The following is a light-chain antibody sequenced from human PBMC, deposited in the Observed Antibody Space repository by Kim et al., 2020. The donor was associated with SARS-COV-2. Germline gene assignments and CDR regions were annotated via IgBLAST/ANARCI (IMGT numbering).Light chain of an antibody. Sequence: ASIGDRVTITCRASQAIGNYLAWYQQKPGKVPNLLIYGAITLQSGVPSRFSGSASGTDFTLTISSLQPEDVATYYCQKYNSLPQTSGQGTKVDIK. J-gene: IGKJ1*01. CDR3: QKYNSLPQT. V-gene: IGKV1-27*01. CDR1: QAIGNY. CDR2: GAI.